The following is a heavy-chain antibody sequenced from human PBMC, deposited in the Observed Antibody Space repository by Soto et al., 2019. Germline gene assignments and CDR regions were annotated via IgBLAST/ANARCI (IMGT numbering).Heavy chain of an antibody. CDR1: GVTFNSYW. V-gene: IGHV3-74*01. CDR3: ARVESLILI. J-gene: IGHJ4*02. CDR2: VNSDGSYT. D-gene: IGHD2-21*01. Sequence: GGSPGLSCAASGVTFNSYWIHWVRQAPGKGLVWVSRVNSDGSYTDYADSVKGRFTISRDNAKNTSSLQMDNLRVDDTALYYCARVESLILIWGQGTLVTVSS.